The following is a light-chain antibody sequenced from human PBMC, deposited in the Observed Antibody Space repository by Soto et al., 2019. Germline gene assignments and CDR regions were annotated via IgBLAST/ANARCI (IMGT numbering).Light chain of an antibody. CDR3: QQRSNWQIT. Sequence: EIVVTQSASTLSLTTWERATLSCMASQSVSSYLAWYQQKPGQAPRLLIYDASNRATGIPARFSGSGSGTDFTLTISSLEPEDFAVYYCQQRSNWQITFGQGTLPEIK. CDR1: QSVSSY. CDR2: DAS. J-gene: IGKJ5*01. V-gene: IGKV3-11*01.